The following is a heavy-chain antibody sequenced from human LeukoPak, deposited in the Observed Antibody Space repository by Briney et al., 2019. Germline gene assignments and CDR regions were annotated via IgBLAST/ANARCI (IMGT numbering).Heavy chain of an antibody. J-gene: IGHJ4*02. D-gene: IGHD3-22*01. V-gene: IGHV4-38-2*02. CDR3: ARGRYYYDSSGYYPK. CDR1: GYSISSGYY. CDR2: IYHSGST. Sequence: PSETLSLTCTVSGYSISSGYYWGWIRQPPGKGLEWIGSIYHSGSTYYNPSLKSRVTISVDTSKNQFSLKLSSVTAADTAVYYCARGRYYYDSSGYYPKWGQGTLVTVSS.